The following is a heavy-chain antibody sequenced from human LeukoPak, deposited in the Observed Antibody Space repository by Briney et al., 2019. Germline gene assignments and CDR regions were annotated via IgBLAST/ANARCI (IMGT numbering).Heavy chain of an antibody. D-gene: IGHD5-18*01. Sequence: PAGSLTLSCAASGFTVSSNYMSWLRQAPGKGLEWVSVIYSGGSTYYADSVKGRFTISRDNSKNTLYLQMNSLRAEDTAVYYCARGYTYYYGMDVWGQGTTVTVS. J-gene: IGHJ6*02. CDR3: ARGYTYYYGMDV. V-gene: IGHV3-53*01. CDR1: GFTVSSNY. CDR2: IYSGGST.